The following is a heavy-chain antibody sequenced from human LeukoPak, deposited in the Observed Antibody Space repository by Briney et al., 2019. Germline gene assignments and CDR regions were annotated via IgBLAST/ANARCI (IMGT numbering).Heavy chain of an antibody. V-gene: IGHV4-30-4*08. CDR2: IYYSGST. Sequence: SETLSLTCTVSGGSISSSSYYWGWIRQPPGKGLEWIGYIYYSGSTYYNPSLKSRVTISVDTSKNQFSLKLSSVTAADTAVYYCARLNLDGHSFDIWGQGTMVTVSS. D-gene: IGHD3-3*01. CDR1: GGSISSSSYY. J-gene: IGHJ3*02. CDR3: ARLNLDGHSFDI.